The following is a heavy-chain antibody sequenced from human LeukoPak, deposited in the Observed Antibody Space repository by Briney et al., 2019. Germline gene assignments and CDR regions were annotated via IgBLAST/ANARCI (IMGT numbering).Heavy chain of an antibody. CDR2: ISYDGSNK. D-gene: IGHD6-13*01. Sequence: GGSLRLSCAASGFTFSSYGMHWVRQAPGKGLEWVAVISYDGSNKYYADSVKGRFTISRDNSKNTLYLQMNSLRAEDTAVYYCAKDRSSSWSYYYYYGMDVWGQGTTVTVSS. V-gene: IGHV3-30*18. CDR1: GFTFSSYG. J-gene: IGHJ6*02. CDR3: AKDRSSSWSYYYYYGMDV.